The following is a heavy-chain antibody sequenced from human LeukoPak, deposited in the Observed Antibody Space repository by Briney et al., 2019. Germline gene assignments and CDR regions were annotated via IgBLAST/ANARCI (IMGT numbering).Heavy chain of an antibody. CDR3: ARDPVVAATPDAFDI. D-gene: IGHD2-15*01. J-gene: IGHJ3*02. CDR1: GCTFTGYY. V-gene: IGHV1-2*06. Sequence: ASVKVSCKASGCTFTGYYMHWVRQAPGQGLEWMGRINPNSGGTNYAQKFQGRVTMTRDTSISTAYMELSRLRSDDTAVYYCARDPVVAATPDAFDIWGQGTMVTVST. CDR2: INPNSGGT.